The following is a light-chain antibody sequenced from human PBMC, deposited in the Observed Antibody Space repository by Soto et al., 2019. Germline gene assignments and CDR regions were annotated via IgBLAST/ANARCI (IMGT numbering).Light chain of an antibody. CDR3: QQYNNWPPYT. CDR2: DAS. CDR1: QSVSSS. V-gene: IGKV3-11*01. Sequence: EIVLTQSPATLSLFLGERATLSCRASQSVSSSLTWYQQKPGQAPRLLIYDASNRATGIPARFSGSGSGTDFTLTISSLEPEDFAVYYCQQYNNWPPYTFGQGTKLEIK. J-gene: IGKJ2*01.